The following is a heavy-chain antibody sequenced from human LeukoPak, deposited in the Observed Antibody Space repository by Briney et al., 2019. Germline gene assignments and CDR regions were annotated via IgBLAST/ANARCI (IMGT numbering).Heavy chain of an antibody. CDR1: GGSISSGSYY. CDR2: IYTSGST. J-gene: IGHJ6*03. D-gene: IGHD2-2*01. CDR3: ARDIVVVPAAYTHYYYYMDV. Sequence: SETLSLTCTVSGGSISSGSYYWSWIRQPAGKGLEWIGRIYTSGSTNYNPSLKSRVTISVDTSKNQFSLKLSSVTAADTAVYYCARDIVVVPAAYTHYYYYMDVWGKGTTVTVSS. V-gene: IGHV4-61*02.